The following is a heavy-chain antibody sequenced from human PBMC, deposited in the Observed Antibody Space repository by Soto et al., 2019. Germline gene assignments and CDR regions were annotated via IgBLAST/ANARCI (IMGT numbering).Heavy chain of an antibody. Sequence: EVQLVESGGGLVQPGGSLRLSCAASEFTFSGRSVHWVRQAPGKGLVWVSGIDKVGTDSTYADSVKGRFTSSRDNAKKTVYLQMTRLRVEDTAVYYCARGWFGPDVWGKGTMVTVSS. CDR1: EFTFSGRS. CDR3: ARGWFGPDV. J-gene: IGHJ6*03. V-gene: IGHV3-74*01. CDR2: IDKVGTDS. D-gene: IGHD3-10*01.